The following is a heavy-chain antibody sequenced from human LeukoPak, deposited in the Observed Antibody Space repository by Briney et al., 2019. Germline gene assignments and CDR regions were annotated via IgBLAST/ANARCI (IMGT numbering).Heavy chain of an antibody. J-gene: IGHJ4*02. D-gene: IGHD2-2*01. CDR3: ATSRPPGLRRQDIVVVPAATRAFGY. CDR2: INPNSGGT. Sequence: ASVKVSCKASGYTFTGYYMHWVRQAPGQGLEWMGWINPNSGGTNYAQKFQGRVTMTRDTSISTAYMELSRLRSDDTAVYYCATSRPPGLRRQDIVVVPAATRAFGYWGQGTLVTVSS. CDR1: GYTFTGYY. V-gene: IGHV1-2*02.